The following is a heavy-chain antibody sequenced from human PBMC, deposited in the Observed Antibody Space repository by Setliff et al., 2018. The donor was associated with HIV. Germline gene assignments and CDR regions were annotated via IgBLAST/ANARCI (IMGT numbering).Heavy chain of an antibody. CDR2: IYYDGSNE. J-gene: IGHJ6*02. CDR3: AKTLPTLYPPHDYYFAMDV. Sequence: PGGSLRLSCAASGFTFSRYGMHWVRQAPGKGLEWVAFIYYDGSNEYYGDSLKGRFTISRDNSKNTLYLQMNSLRAEDTAVYYCAKTLPTLYPPHDYYFAMDVWGQGTTVTVSS. D-gene: IGHD2-15*01. V-gene: IGHV3-30*02. CDR1: GFTFSRYG.